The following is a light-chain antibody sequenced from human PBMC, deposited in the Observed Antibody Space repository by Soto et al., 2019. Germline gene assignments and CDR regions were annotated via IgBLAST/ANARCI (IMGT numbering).Light chain of an antibody. Sequence: DIKINKSPSTLSGYVGDRVSITCRASQTISSWLAWYQQKPGKAPKLLIYKASTLKSGVPSRFSGSGSRTDFTLTISSLQPEDFATYYCQQSYSPPFPFGPGTKVAI. J-gene: IGKJ3*01. CDR1: QTISSW. V-gene: IGKV1-5*03. CDR3: QQSYSPPFP. CDR2: KAS.